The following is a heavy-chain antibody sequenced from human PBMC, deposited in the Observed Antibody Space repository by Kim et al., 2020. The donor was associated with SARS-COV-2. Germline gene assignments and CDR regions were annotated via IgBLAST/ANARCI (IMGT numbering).Heavy chain of an antibody. D-gene: IGHD6-25*01. CDR3: ARVASSTQRDYYYYYMGC. V-gene: IGHV3-72*01. J-gene: IGHJ6*03. Sequence: KSRFTISRDDSKNSLNLQMNSLKTEDTAVYYCARVASSTQRDYYYYYMGCWGKGTTVTVSS.